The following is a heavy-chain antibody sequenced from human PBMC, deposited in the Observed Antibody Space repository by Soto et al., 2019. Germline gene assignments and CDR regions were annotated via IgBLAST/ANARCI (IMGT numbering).Heavy chain of an antibody. Sequence: SETLSLTCTVSGGSISSSSYYWGWIRQPPGKGLEWIGSIYYSGSTYYNPSLKSRVTISVDTSKNQFSLKLSSVTAADTAVYYCARRIAVAGFTHYYYMDVWGKGTTVTVSS. CDR2: IYYSGST. CDR3: ARRIAVAGFTHYYYMDV. V-gene: IGHV4-39*01. J-gene: IGHJ6*03. CDR1: GGSISSSSYY. D-gene: IGHD6-19*01.